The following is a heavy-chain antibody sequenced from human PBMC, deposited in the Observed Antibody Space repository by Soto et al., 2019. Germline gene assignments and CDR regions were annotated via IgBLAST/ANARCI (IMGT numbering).Heavy chain of an antibody. CDR1: DDSINSDKYY. D-gene: IGHD1-7*01. Sequence: TSETLSLTCSVSDDSINSDKYYWGWIRQPPGKGLEWIGNIYYSGSTYYNPSLKSRVTISVDTSKNQFSLKLSSVTAADTAVYYCARQTGTGYYYYYYMDVWGKGTTVTVSS. CDR3: ARQTGTGYYYYYYMDV. J-gene: IGHJ6*03. CDR2: IYYSGST. V-gene: IGHV4-39*01.